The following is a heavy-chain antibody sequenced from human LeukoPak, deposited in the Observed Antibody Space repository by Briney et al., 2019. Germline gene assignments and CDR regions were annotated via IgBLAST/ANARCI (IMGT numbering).Heavy chain of an antibody. Sequence: SETLSLTCAVYGGSFSGYYWSWIRQPPGKGLEWIGEINHSGSTNYNPSLKSRVTISVDTSKNQFSLKLSSVTAADTAVYYYARAPYCSSSSCYKGYGEFDYWGQGTLVTVSS. CDR1: GGSFSGYY. V-gene: IGHV4-34*01. CDR3: ARAPYCSSSSCYKGYGEFDY. D-gene: IGHD2-2*02. J-gene: IGHJ4*02. CDR2: INHSGST.